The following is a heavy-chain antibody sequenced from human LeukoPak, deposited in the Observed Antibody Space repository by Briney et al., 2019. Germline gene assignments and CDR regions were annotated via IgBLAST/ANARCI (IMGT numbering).Heavy chain of an antibody. CDR3: ARDIVVVPAAMRVDYYYMDV. CDR2: IKQDGSEK. J-gene: IGHJ6*03. V-gene: IGHV3-7*01. CDR1: GFTFSSYW. D-gene: IGHD2-2*01. Sequence: GSLRLSCAASGFTFSSYWMSWVRQAPGKGLEWVANIKQDGSEKYYVDSVKGRFTISRDNAKNSLYLQMNSLRAEDTAVYYCARDIVVVPAAMRVDYYYMDVWGKGTTVTVSS.